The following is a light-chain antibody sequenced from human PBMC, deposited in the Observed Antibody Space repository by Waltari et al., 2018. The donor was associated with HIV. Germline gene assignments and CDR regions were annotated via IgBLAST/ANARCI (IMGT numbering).Light chain of an antibody. J-gene: IGLJ2*01. Sequence: SDELTQPPSVSVSPGPTATITCPGDALPTQYTHWYQQKSGQAPVLLIHKDTERPSGIPERFSGSSSGTIVTLTISGVQAEDEADYYCQSADATGSSVLFGGGTKLTVL. V-gene: IGLV3-25*03. CDR1: ALPTQY. CDR2: KDT. CDR3: QSADATGSSVL.